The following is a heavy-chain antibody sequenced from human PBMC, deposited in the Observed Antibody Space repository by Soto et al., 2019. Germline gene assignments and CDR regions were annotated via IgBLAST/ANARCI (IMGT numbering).Heavy chain of an antibody. CDR1: GFTFDSFA. CDR2: ISASGGST. D-gene: IGHD3-16*01. J-gene: IGHJ4*02. CDR3: ARGAVMPDS. Sequence: GGSLRLSCAASGFTFDSFAMTWVRQAPGKGLEWVSAISASGGSTFYADSVKGRFTISRDSSKNTLYLQMNSLRAEDAAVYYCARGAVMPDSWGQGTLVTVST. V-gene: IGHV3-23*01.